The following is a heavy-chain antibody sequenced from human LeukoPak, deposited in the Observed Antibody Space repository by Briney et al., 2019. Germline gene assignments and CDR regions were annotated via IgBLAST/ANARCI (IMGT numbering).Heavy chain of an antibody. CDR3: ARELIVGATMAFDI. J-gene: IGHJ3*02. CDR2: ISYSGST. D-gene: IGHD1-26*01. V-gene: IGHV4-59*01. CDR1: GGSISSYF. Sequence: SETLSLTCTVSGGSISSYFWSWIRQPPGKGLEWIGYISYSGSTNYNPSLKSRVTILVDTSKKQFSLKLSSVTAADTAVYYCARELIVGATMAFDIWGQGTRVTVSS.